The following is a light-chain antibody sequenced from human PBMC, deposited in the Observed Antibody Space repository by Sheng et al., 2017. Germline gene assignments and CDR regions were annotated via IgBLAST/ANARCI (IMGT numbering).Light chain of an antibody. J-gene: IGKJ1*01. Sequence: DIQMTQSPISVSASVGDRVTITCRASQGLSSWLAWYQQKPGKAPKLLIYKASTLETGVPSRFSGSGSGTEFTLTINSLQPDDFATYYCQQYNGYPWTFGQGTKV. CDR2: KAS. CDR1: QGLSSW. V-gene: IGKV1-5*03. CDR3: QQYNGYPWT.